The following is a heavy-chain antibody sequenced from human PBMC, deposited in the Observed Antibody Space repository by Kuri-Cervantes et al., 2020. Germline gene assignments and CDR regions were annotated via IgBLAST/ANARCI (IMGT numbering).Heavy chain of an antibody. CDR3: ARQWLVRKDYFDY. CDR2: IRQDGSEK. Sequence: GESLKISCAASGFTFSSYWMSWVRQAPGKGLEWVANIRQDGSEKYYVDSVKGRFTISRDNAKNSLYLQMNSLRAEDPAVYYCARQWLVRKDYFDYWGQGTLVTVSS. CDR1: GFTFSSYW. V-gene: IGHV3-7*01. J-gene: IGHJ4*02. D-gene: IGHD6-19*01.